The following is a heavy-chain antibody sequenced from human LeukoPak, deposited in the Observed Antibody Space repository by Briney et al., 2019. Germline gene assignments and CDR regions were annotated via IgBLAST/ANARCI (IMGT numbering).Heavy chain of an antibody. CDR2: INPNSGGT. Sequence: GASVEVSCKASGYTFTGYYMHWVRQAPGQGLEWMGWINPNSGGTNYARKFQGRVTMTRDTSISTAYMELSRLRSDDTAVYYCARVAVYSGYDYWGQGTLVTVSS. CDR1: GYTFTGYY. D-gene: IGHD5-12*01. CDR3: ARVAVYSGYDY. V-gene: IGHV1-2*02. J-gene: IGHJ4*02.